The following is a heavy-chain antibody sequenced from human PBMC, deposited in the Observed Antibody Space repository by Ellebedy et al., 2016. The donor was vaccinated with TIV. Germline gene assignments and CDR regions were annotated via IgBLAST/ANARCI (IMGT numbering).Heavy chain of an antibody. Sequence: PGGSLRLSCAVSGFTFSNYWMHWVRQVPGKGLVWVSRVTPDGRTTNYADSVKGRFTVYRDNAKNTLFLQMNSLRAEDTAIYYCVRDQIDYERSSGDDFDYWGQGTLVTVSS. CDR2: VTPDGRTT. CDR1: GFTFSNYW. CDR3: VRDQIDYERSSGDDFDY. J-gene: IGHJ4*02. V-gene: IGHV3-74*01. D-gene: IGHD3-16*01.